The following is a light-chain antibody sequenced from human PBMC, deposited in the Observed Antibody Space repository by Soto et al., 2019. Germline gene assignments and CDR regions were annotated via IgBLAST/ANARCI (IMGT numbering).Light chain of an antibody. CDR2: EVS. Sequence: QSALTQPPSASGSPGQSVTISCTGTSSDVGGDNYVSWYQQHPGKAPKLMISEVSKRPSGVPDRFSGSKSGNTSSLTVSGLQAEDEAYYSCSSYAGTNAVVFGGGTKLTVL. V-gene: IGLV2-8*01. CDR3: SSYAGTNAVV. J-gene: IGLJ2*01. CDR1: SSDVGGDNY.